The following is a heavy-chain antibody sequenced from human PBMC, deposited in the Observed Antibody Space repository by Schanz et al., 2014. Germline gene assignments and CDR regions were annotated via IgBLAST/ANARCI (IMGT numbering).Heavy chain of an antibody. Sequence: VQLLESGGGLVQPGGSLRLSCAASGFTLSNSDMHWVRQAPGKGLEWVAVIWYDENNKYYADSVKGRFTMSRDNSKNTLYLQMNSLRAEDTAVYYCARANYRRKINFDYWGRGTLVTVSS. J-gene: IGHJ4*02. CDR3: ARANYRRKINFDY. V-gene: IGHV3-33*08. CDR1: GFTLSNSD. CDR2: IWYDENNK. D-gene: IGHD3-10*01.